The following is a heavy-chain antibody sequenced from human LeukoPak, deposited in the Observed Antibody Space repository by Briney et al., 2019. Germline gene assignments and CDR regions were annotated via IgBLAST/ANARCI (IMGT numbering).Heavy chain of an antibody. J-gene: IGHJ6*02. CDR3: ARGRISYGMDV. V-gene: IGHV1-8*01. CDR2: MNPNSGNT. Sequence: ASVKVSCKASGYTLTSYDINWVRQATGQGLEWMGWMNPNSGNTGYAQKFQGRVAMTRNMSISTAYMELSSLRSEDTAVYYCARGRISYGMDVWGHGTTVTVSS. CDR1: GYTLTSYD.